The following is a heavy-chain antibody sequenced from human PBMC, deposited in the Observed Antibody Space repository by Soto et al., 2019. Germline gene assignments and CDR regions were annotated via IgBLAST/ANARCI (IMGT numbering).Heavy chain of an antibody. CDR1: VASLSSRSDY. Sequence: QLKESGPGLVKPSETLPLSCTVSVASLSSRSDYWAWIRQSPGRGLEWIGSIYHTGTTYYSPSLKSRVTMSVDPSKNYFSLKLNSVTASDTAMYFCARHGPSAPRGFFDAWGQGILVTVSS. V-gene: IGHV4-39*01. J-gene: IGHJ5*02. CDR3: ARHGPSAPRGFFDA. D-gene: IGHD3-10*01. CDR2: IYHTGTT.